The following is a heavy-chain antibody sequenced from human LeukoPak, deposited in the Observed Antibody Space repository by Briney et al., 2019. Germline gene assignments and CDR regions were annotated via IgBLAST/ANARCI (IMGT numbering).Heavy chain of an antibody. CDR3: AGQGAEGSYGVIDFDY. CDR2: IYYSGST. J-gene: IGHJ4*02. CDR1: GGSISSYY. D-gene: IGHD5-18*01. Sequence: SETLSLTCTVSGGSISSYYWSWIRQPPGKGLEWSGYIYYSGSTNYNPSLTSRVTISVDTSKNQFSLKLSSVTAADTAVYYCAGQGAEGSYGVIDFDYWGQGTLVTVSS. V-gene: IGHV4-59*08.